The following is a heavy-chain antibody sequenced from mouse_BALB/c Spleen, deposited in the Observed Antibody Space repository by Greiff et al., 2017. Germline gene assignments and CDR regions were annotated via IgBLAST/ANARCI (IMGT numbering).Heavy chain of an antibody. CDR1: GYTFTSYN. CDR3: ARFDYYGSSYAMDY. Sequence: VQLQQPGAELVKPGASVKMSCKASGYTFTSYNMHWVKQTPGQGLEWIGAIYPGNGDTSYNQKFKGKATLTADKSSSTAYMQLSSLTSEDSAVYYCARFDYYGSSYAMDYWGQGTSVTVSS. J-gene: IGHJ4*01. CDR2: IYPGNGDT. V-gene: IGHV1-12*01. D-gene: IGHD1-1*01.